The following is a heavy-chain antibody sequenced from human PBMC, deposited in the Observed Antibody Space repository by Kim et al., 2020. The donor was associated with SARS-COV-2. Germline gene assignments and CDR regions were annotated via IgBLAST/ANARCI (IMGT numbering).Heavy chain of an antibody. V-gene: IGHV3-7*03. CDR2: DGSER. Sequence: DGSERTEVDSVKARFTISIHKAKNSLYLQMKSLRAEDTAVYYCASTQTFDYWGQGTLVTVSS. J-gene: IGHJ4*02. CDR3: ASTQTFDY.